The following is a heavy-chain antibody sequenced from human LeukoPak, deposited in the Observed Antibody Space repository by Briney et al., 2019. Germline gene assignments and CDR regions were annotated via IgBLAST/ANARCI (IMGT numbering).Heavy chain of an antibody. D-gene: IGHD3-9*01. V-gene: IGHV4-59*01. CDR1: GGSISSYD. J-gene: IGHJ5*02. CDR2: IYYSGST. Sequence: SETLSLTCTLSGGSISSYDWSWIRQPPGKGLEWIEYIYYSGSTNYNPSPKSRVTISVDTSKNQFSLKLSSVTAADTAVYYCARGPTYYDILTGYPHNWFDPWGQGTLVTFSS. CDR3: ARGPTYYDILTGYPHNWFDP.